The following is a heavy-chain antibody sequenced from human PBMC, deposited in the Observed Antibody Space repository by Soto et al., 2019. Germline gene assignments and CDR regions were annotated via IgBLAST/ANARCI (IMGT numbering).Heavy chain of an antibody. CDR3: ARAMVVTQNWFDP. CDR2: IYYSGST. V-gene: IGHV4-30-4*01. D-gene: IGHD2-21*02. J-gene: IGHJ5*02. CDR1: GGSISSVNYY. Sequence: QVQLQESGPGLVKPSQTLSLTCTVSGGSISSVNYYWSWIRQPPGKGLEWIGYIYYSGSTYYNPSLRSRVTISVDTSRNQFSLKLSSVTAADTAVYYCARAMVVTQNWFDPWGQGTLVTVPS.